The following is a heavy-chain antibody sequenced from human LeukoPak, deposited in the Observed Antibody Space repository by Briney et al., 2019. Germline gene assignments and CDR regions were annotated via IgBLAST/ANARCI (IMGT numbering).Heavy chain of an antibody. Sequence: PGRSLRLSCAASGFTFSSYAMSWVRQAPGKGLEWVSAISGSGGSTYYADSVKGRFTISRDNSKNTLYLQMNSLRAEDTAVYYCAKGSSTYYYGSGSYTGDYWGQGTLVTVSS. D-gene: IGHD3-10*01. CDR2: ISGSGGST. CDR3: AKGSSTYYYGSGSYTGDY. J-gene: IGHJ4*02. V-gene: IGHV3-23*01. CDR1: GFTFSSYA.